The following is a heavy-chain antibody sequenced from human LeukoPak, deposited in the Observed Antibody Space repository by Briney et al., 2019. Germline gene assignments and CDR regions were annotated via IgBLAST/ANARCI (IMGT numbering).Heavy chain of an antibody. CDR2: FDPEDGET. Sequence: ASLNVSCTASGYTLTELSMHWVRQAPGQGLEWMGGFDPEDGETIHAPKFQGRVTMPEDTSTDTAYMELSSLRSEETAVYYCASGRGTMGSSWDYYYYGMDVWGQGTTVTVSS. J-gene: IGHJ6*02. D-gene: IGHD6-13*01. CDR3: ASGRGTMGSSWDYYYYGMDV. V-gene: IGHV1-24*01. CDR1: GYTLTELS.